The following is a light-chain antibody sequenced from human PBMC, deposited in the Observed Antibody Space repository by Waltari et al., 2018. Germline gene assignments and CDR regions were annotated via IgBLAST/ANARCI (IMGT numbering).Light chain of an antibody. CDR1: QGMSNS. J-gene: IGKJ1*01. CDR2: GAS. V-gene: IGKV1-NL1*01. CDR3: QQYDTNPPT. Sequence: DIQMTQSPSSLSASVGDRVTITCRASQGMSNSLAWYQQMPGKAPKLLLSGASRLQSGVPSRVSGSGSGTDYTLTISSLQPEDFATYYCQQYDTNPPTFGQGTKVEI.